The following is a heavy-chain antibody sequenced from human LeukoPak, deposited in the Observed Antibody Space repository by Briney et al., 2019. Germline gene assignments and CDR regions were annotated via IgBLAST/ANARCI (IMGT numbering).Heavy chain of an antibody. CDR2: INSDASTI. Sequence: GGSLRLSCAASGLTFSSDWMHWVRHVPGKGLVWVSRINSDASTINYADSVKGRFTISRDNAKNTLYLQMNNLRAEDTAVYYCAREDCTIGAVCSSLLDHWGRGTLVTVSS. D-gene: IGHD2-8*01. V-gene: IGHV3-74*01. CDR1: GLTFSSDW. CDR3: AREDCTIGAVCSSLLDH. J-gene: IGHJ4*02.